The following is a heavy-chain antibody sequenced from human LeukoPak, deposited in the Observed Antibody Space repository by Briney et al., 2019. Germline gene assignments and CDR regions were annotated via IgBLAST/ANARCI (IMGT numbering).Heavy chain of an antibody. CDR1: GGSFSGYY. D-gene: IGHD2-2*01. CDR3: ARGPYRVEYYFDY. J-gene: IGHJ4*02. Sequence: SETLSLTCAVYGGSFSGYYWSWIRQPPGKGLEWIGEINHSGSTNYNPSLKSRVTISVDTSKNQFSLKLSSVTAADTAVYYCARGPYRVEYYFDYWGQGTLVTVSS. CDR2: INHSGST. V-gene: IGHV4-34*01.